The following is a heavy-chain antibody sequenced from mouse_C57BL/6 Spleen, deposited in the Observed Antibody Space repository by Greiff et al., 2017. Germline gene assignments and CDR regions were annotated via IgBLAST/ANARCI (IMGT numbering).Heavy chain of an antibody. J-gene: IGHJ2*01. CDR3: ARGDGSSPFDY. CDR2: IDPSDSYT. V-gene: IGHV1-69*01. D-gene: IGHD1-1*01. CDR1: GYTFTSYW. Sequence: QVQLQQPGAELVKPGASVKLSCKASGYTFTSYWMHWVKQRPGQGLEWIGEIDPSDSYTNYNQKFKGKSTLTVDKSSSTAYMQLSSLTSEDSAVYYCARGDGSSPFDYWGQGTTLTVSS.